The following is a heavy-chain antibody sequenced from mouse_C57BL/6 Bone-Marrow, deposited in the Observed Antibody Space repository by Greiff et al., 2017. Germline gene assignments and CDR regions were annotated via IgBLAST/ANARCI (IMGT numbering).Heavy chain of an antibody. CDR3: ARDPYYGSSYFDY. J-gene: IGHJ2*01. D-gene: IGHD1-1*01. CDR1: GYSITSGYY. V-gene: IGHV3-6*01. CDR2: ISYDGSN. Sequence: VQLKESGPGLVKPSQSLSLTCSVTGYSITSGYYWNWIRQFPGNKLEWMGYISYDGSNNYNPSLKNRISITRDTSKNQFFLKLNSVTTEDTATYYCARDPYYGSSYFDYWGQGTTLTVSS.